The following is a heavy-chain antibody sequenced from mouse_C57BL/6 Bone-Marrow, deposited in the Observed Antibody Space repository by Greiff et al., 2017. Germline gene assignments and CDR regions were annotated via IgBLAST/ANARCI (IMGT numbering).Heavy chain of an antibody. CDR1: GYTFTSYG. D-gene: IGHD1-1*01. J-gene: IGHJ4*01. CDR2: IYPTIGNT. CDR3: ARSGGSSYRDYAMDY. Sequence: QVQLQQSGAELARPGASVKLSCKASGYTFTSYGIRWVKQRTGQGLEWIGEIYPTIGNTYYNEKFKGKATLTADKSSSTAYMELRSLTSEDSAVYVCARSGGSSYRDYAMDYWGQGTSVTVSS. V-gene: IGHV1-81*01.